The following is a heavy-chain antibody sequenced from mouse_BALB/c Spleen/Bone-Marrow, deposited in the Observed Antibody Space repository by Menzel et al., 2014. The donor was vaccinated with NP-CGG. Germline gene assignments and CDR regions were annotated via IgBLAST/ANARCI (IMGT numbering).Heavy chain of an antibody. V-gene: IGHV1-80*01. CDR2: IYPGDGDT. Sequence: VQLQRSGAELVRPGSSVKISCKASGYAISSYWMNWVKQRPGQGLEWIGQIYPGDGDTNYNGKFKGKATLTADKSSSTAYMQISSLTSEDSAVYFCARGRGWYLDYWGQGTTLTVSS. D-gene: IGHD2-3*01. J-gene: IGHJ2*01. CDR3: ARGRGWYLDY. CDR1: GYAISSYW.